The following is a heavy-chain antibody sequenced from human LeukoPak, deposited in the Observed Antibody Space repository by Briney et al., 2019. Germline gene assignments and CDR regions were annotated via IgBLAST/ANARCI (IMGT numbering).Heavy chain of an antibody. D-gene: IGHD2-2*01. V-gene: IGHV1-2*02. CDR3: ARVLMRIVVVSAAISNWFDP. CDR2: INPNSGGT. Sequence: ASVKVSCKASGYTFTGYYMHWVRQAPGQGLERMGWINPNSGGTNYAQKFQGRVTMTRDTSISTAYMELSRLRSDDTAVYYCARVLMRIVVVSAAISNWFDPWGQGTLVTVSS. J-gene: IGHJ5*02. CDR1: GYTFTGYY.